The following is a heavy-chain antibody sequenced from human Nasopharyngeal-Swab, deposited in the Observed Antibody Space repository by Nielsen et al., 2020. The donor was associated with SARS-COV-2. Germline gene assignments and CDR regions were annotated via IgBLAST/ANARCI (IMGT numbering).Heavy chain of an antibody. V-gene: IGHV3-30*18. Sequence: GRQAPEKGLEWVSVKSYAGSNKYSADSLKGRFTISRYNSKNTLYLQMNSMRAGDTAVYYCAKGGWYPDYWGQGTLVTVSS. J-gene: IGHJ4*02. CDR2: KSYAGSNK. CDR3: AKGGWYPDY. D-gene: IGHD2-15*01.